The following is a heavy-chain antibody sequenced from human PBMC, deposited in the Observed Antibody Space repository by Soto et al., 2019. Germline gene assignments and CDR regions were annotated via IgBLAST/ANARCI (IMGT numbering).Heavy chain of an antibody. CDR2: IKQDGSEK. J-gene: IGHJ5*02. CDR1: GFTFSSYW. V-gene: IGHV3-7*03. D-gene: IGHD4-17*01. CDR3: ARVLTTVVTNWFDP. Sequence: LRLSCAASGFTFSSYWMSWVRQAPGKGLEWVANIKQDGSEKYYVDSVKGRFTISRDNAKNSLYLQMNSLRAEDTAVYYCARVLTTVVTNWFDPWGQGTLVTVSS.